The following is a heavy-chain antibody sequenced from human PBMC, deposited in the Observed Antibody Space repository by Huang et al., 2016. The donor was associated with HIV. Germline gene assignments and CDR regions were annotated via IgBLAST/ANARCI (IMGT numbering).Heavy chain of an antibody. CDR3: ASQHIGAAATWF. J-gene: IGHJ4*02. V-gene: IGHV4-39*01. CDR2: GYQSGST. D-gene: IGHD6-13*01. Sequence: QLQLQESGPGQVKPSETLSLTCTVSGDFISSTNYYWGWIRQSPGKGLGWVGSGYQSGSTNYNPSLKSRVTLSVDTSRNQFSLRLNSVTAADTAVYYCASQHIGAAATWFWGRGTQVAVSS. CDR1: GDFISSTNYY.